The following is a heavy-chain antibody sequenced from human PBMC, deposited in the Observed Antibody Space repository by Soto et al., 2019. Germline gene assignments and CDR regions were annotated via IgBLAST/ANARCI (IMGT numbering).Heavy chain of an antibody. V-gene: IGHV4-59*01. CDR2: IYYSGST. CDR3: ARTPMSTFGGAPALFDY. CDR1: GGSISSYY. D-gene: IGHD3-16*01. Sequence: SETLSLTCTVSGGSISSYYWSWILQPPWKGLEWIGYIYYSGSTNYNPSLKSRVTISVDTSKNQFSLKLSSVTAADTAVYYCARTPMSTFGGAPALFDYWGQGTLVTVS. J-gene: IGHJ4*02.